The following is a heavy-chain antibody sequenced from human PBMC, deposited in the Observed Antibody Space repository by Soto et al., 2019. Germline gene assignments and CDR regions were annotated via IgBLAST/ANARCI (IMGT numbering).Heavy chain of an antibody. CDR1: GFTFSHYG. J-gene: IGHJ4*02. D-gene: IGHD1-26*01. Sequence: QVQLVESGGGVVQPGRSLRLSCAASGFTFSHYGIHWVRQAPGKGLGWLAVISYDGSNKHYADSVKGRFTVSRDNSKNTLYLQMNSLRAEDTAVYFCARYSGKYQGPIDYWGQGTLVTVSS. CDR2: ISYDGSNK. V-gene: IGHV3-30*03. CDR3: ARYSGKYQGPIDY.